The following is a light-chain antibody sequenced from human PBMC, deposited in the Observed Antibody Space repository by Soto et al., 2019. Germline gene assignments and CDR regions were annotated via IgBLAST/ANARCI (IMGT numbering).Light chain of an antibody. CDR2: GVS. CDR3: SSFVGGNTYV. J-gene: IGLJ1*01. Sequence: HSYLTPPASACEDPAQSITISCTATSNDVRGHDFVAWHQQHPGKGLRLMIYGVSKPPSGSPDRLSGYKSGYAAFLPVSGLQAEDEADSYCSSFVGGNTYVFGTGSKVTV. V-gene: IGLV2-8*01. CDR1: SNDVRGHDF.